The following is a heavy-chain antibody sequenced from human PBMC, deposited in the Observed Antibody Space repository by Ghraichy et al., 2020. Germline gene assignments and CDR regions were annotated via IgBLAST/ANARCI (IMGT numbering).Heavy chain of an antibody. Sequence: GESLNISCVASGFTFSSYNMNWVRQAPGKGLEWVSYISRSSSTIYYADSVKGRFTISRDNAKNSLYLQMNSLGDEDTGVYFCAGGPDHYNYYAMDVWGQGTTVTVSS. CDR1: GFTFSSYN. V-gene: IGHV3-48*02. J-gene: IGHJ6*02. CDR3: AGGPDHYNYYAMDV. CDR2: ISRSSSTI.